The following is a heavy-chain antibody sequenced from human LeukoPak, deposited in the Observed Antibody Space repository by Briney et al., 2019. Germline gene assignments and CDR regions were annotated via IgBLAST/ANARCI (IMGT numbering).Heavy chain of an antibody. CDR2: INHSGST. CDR1: GFTFSNYW. CDR3: ASRGAIMIHAFDI. J-gene: IGHJ3*02. D-gene: IGHD3-16*01. Sequence: PGGSLRLSCAASGFTFSNYWMSWIRQPPGKGLEWIGEINHSGSTNYNPSLKSRVTISVDTSKNQFSLKLSSVTAADTAVYYCASRGAIMIHAFDIWGQGTMVTVSS. V-gene: IGHV4-34*08.